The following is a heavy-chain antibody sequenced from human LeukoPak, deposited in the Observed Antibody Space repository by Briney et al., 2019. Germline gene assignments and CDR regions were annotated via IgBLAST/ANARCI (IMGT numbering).Heavy chain of an antibody. J-gene: IGHJ3*01. CDR1: GDIVSNNDGA. CDR2: TYYRSQWYN. CDR3: AGGYAFDV. Sequence: SQTLSLTCAISGDIVSNNDGAWNWIRQSPSRGLEWLGRTYYRSQWYNDYARSVMSRISVDPDTSKNQFSLQLRSVTPDDTAVYYCAGGYAFDVWGQGTTVIVSS. V-gene: IGHV6-1*01.